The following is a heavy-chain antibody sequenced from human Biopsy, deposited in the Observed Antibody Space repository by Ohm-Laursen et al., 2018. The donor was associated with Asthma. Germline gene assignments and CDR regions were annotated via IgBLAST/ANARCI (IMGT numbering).Heavy chain of an antibody. Sequence: SVKVSCKASGYTFINYAIHWVRQAPGHSLEWMGWINAANGNTKYSQKFQGRLTISRDTSASTAYMDLSSLRSEDTAVYYCARTYFDFLTGQVHDAFAMWGQGTMVTVSS. CDR1: GYTFINYA. V-gene: IGHV1-3*01. J-gene: IGHJ3*02. CDR2: INAANGNT. D-gene: IGHD3-9*01. CDR3: ARTYFDFLTGQVHDAFAM.